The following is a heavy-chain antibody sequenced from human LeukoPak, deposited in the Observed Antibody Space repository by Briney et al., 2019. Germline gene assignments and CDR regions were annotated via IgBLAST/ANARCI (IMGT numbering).Heavy chain of an antibody. V-gene: IGHV1-2*02. CDR2: INPNSGGT. CDR1: GYTFTGYY. D-gene: IGHD2-2*02. CDR3: ARGVVPAAIRDSWFDP. J-gene: IGHJ5*02. Sequence: GASVKVSCKASGYTFTGYYMHWVRQAPGQGLEWMGWINPNSGGTNYAQKFQGRVTMTRDTSNSTAYMELSRLRSDDTAVYYCARGVVPAAIRDSWFDPWGQGTLVTVSS.